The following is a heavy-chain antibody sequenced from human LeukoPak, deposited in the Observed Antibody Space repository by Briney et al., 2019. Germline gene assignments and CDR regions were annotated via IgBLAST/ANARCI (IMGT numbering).Heavy chain of an antibody. V-gene: IGHV1-18*01. CDR1: GYTFSSYG. CDR2: IATYNGKT. D-gene: IGHD6-13*01. J-gene: IGHJ5*02. Sequence: GASVTDSCKASGYTFSSYGISWVRQAPGQGLEWMGWIATYNGKTKYAEKVQGRVTMTTDTSTTTAYMELRTLRSDDTAVYYCARDMVGLAADGNWFDPWGQGTLVTVSS. CDR3: ARDMVGLAADGNWFDP.